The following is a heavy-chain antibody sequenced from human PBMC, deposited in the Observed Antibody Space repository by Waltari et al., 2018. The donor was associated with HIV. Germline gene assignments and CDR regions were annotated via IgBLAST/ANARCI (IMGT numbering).Heavy chain of an antibody. J-gene: IGHJ6*02. D-gene: IGHD3-22*01. V-gene: IGHV4-61*02. CDR2: VYSGGNT. CDR3: ARGKVFSGNFYYGLDV. Sequence: QLQESGPGLVRVSQTLSLTCSVSGDSIIAGGPYYTWVRQSAGRGLEWIGRVYSGGNTNYNPSLKSRVTISIDAANNHYSLSLTSVTAADTAVYFCARGKVFSGNFYYGLDVWGQGTTVIVSS. CDR1: GDSIIAGGPY.